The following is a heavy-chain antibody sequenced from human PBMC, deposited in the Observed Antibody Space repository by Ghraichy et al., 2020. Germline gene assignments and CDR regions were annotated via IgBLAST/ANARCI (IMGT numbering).Heavy chain of an antibody. J-gene: IGHJ4*02. V-gene: IGHV3-53*01. CDR2: IYSQCGS. CDR3: VLGDYWRGFR. CDR1: DFTVANNY. D-gene: IGHD3-3*01. Sequence: LSLTCAATDFTVANNYLSWVRQAPGKGLEWVSTIYSQCGSESIDSVKGRFTISRDSSKNTVSLQMNRLRDEDTAVYYCVLGDYWRGFRWGQGTLVTVSS.